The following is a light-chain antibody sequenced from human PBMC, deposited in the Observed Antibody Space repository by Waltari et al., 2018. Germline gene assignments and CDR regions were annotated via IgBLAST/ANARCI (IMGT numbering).Light chain of an antibody. V-gene: IGLV3-25*03. Sequence: SYELTQPPSVSVSPGQTARTTSSGDELPQHHAFWYRQKPGQAPALLIYKDTERPSGIPERVSASSSGTTVTLTITGVQPEDEADYYCQSADSTNTYWVFGGGTKLTVL. J-gene: IGLJ2*01. CDR2: KDT. CDR3: QSADSTNTYWV. CDR1: ELPQHH.